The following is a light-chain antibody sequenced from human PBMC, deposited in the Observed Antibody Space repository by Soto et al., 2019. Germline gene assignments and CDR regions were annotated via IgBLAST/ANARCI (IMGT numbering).Light chain of an antibody. CDR2: GAS. Sequence: DIQTTQCPSSQSASLGDRVTITCRASQYITTYLNWYQLKPGTAPKLLIYGASSLESGVPSRFSGSRSGTEFTLTISSLQPDDIATYYCQQYDTYWTFGQGPKVDI. J-gene: IGKJ1*01. CDR1: QYITTY. CDR3: QQYDTYWT. V-gene: IGKV1-5*01.